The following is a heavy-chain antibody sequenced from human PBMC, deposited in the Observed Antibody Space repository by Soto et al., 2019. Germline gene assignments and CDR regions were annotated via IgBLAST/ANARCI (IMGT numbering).Heavy chain of an antibody. CDR3: ARDVAHGYTENV. D-gene: IGHD5-18*01. CDR1: GGSVGSGEYY. J-gene: IGHJ3*01. CDR2: IYDSGIT. V-gene: IGHV4-30-4*01. Sequence: QVQLQESGPGLVKPSQTPSLACTVSGGSVGSGEYYYSWIRQPPGKGLEWIGYIYDSGITNYTPSLKGRVTMSLDRPNNQVSLKLSSVTAADTAVYFCARDVAHGYTENVWGQGTMVTVSS.